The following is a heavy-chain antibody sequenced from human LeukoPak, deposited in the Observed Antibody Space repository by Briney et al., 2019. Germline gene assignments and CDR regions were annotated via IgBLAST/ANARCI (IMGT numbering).Heavy chain of an antibody. Sequence: SETLSLTCTVSGGSISSTGYYWGWVRQPPGKGLEWIGNFYSGGSTHYNPSLGSRVTISVDTSKNQFSLSLNSVTAADTAVYYCARGAQFWGQGTMVTVSS. CDR3: ARGAQF. J-gene: IGHJ3*01. V-gene: IGHV4-39*07. CDR1: GGSISSTGYY. CDR2: FYSGGST.